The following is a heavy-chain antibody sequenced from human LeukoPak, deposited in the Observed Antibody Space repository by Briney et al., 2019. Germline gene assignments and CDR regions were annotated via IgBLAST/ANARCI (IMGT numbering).Heavy chain of an antibody. D-gene: IGHD6-13*01. Sequence: GGSLRLSCAASGFPFSSYAMSWVPQPPGKGLEWVPLFSRSGGTTYYPDSEKVRLTICRDNCKNTLLLQMYSLRVEDTAAYYCAKPREYSSTWFGVYHWGQGSLVTVSS. CDR3: AKPREYSSTWFGVYH. J-gene: IGHJ5*02. CDR1: GFPFSSYA. V-gene: IGHV3-23*01. CDR2: FSRSGGTT.